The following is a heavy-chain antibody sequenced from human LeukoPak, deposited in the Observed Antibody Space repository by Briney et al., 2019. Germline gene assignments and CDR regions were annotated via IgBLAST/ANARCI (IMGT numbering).Heavy chain of an antibody. V-gene: IGHV1-2*02. CDR3: ARDSGVAAAGTLFDY. Sequence: ASVKVSCKASGYTFIGHYIQWVRQAPGEGLEWMGWIHPSSGGTNYAQKFQGRVTMTRDTSISTAYMELSRLRSDDTAVYYCARDSGVAAAGTLFDYWGQGTLVTVSS. CDR2: IHPSSGGT. D-gene: IGHD6-13*01. CDR1: GYTFIGHY. J-gene: IGHJ4*02.